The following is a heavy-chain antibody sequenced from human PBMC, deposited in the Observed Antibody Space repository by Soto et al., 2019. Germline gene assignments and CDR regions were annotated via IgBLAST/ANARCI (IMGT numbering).Heavy chain of an antibody. D-gene: IGHD6-19*01. CDR1: GYSFTSYW. V-gene: IGHV5-51*01. Sequence: GESLKISCKGSGYSFTSYWIGWVRQMPGKGLEWMGIIYPGDSDTRYSPSFQGQVTISADKSISTAYLQWSSLKASDTAMYYCARQISAVAGSNWFDPWGQGTLVTAPQ. CDR2: IYPGDSDT. CDR3: ARQISAVAGSNWFDP. J-gene: IGHJ5*02.